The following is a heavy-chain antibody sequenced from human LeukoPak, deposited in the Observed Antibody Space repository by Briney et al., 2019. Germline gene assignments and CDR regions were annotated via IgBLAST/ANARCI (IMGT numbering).Heavy chain of an antibody. CDR3: ARGYCSSTSCYGGGDAFDI. CDR2: IYPGDSDT. CDR1: GYSFTNYW. V-gene: IGHV5-51*01. D-gene: IGHD2-2*01. J-gene: IGHJ3*02. Sequence: GESLKISCKGSGYSFTNYWIGWVRQMPGKGLEWMGIIYPGDSDTRYSPSFQGQVTISADKSISTAYLQWSSLKASDTAMYYCARGYCSSTSCYGGGDAFDIWGQGTMVTVSS.